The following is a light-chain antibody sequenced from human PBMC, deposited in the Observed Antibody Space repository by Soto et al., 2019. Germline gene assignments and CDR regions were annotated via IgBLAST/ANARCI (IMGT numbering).Light chain of an antibody. CDR2: DAS. J-gene: IGKJ2*01. V-gene: IGKV1-5*01. Sequence: DIQMTQSPSTLSASVGDRVTITCRASQSISSWLAWYQQKPGKAPKLLIYDASSLESGVPSRFTGSGSGTEFTLTISTPQPDDFAAYYGQQYNSYLYTFGQGTKVDIK. CDR3: QQYNSYLYT. CDR1: QSISSW.